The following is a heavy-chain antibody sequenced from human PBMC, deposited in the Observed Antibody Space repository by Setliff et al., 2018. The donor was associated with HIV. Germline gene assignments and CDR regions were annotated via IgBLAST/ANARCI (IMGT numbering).Heavy chain of an antibody. CDR2: IYHTGIT. CDR1: GGSISNSRYY. V-gene: IGHV4-39*01. Sequence: NPSETLSLTCTVSGGSISNSRYYWGWIRQPPGKGLEWIGSIYHTGITYDNPSLKSRVTISVDTSKNQISLRLSSVTAADTAVYYCARWGDGYNSYDSWGQGTLVTVSS. CDR3: ARWGDGYNSYDS. D-gene: IGHD5-12*01. J-gene: IGHJ4*02.